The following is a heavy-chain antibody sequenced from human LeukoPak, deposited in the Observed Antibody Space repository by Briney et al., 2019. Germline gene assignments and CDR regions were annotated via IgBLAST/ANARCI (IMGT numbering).Heavy chain of an antibody. CDR3: AMPRRDGYNSDAFDI. V-gene: IGHV3-11*01. Sequence: GGSLRLSCAASGFTFSDYYMSWIRQAPGKGLEWVSYISSSGSTIYYADSVEGRFTISRDNAKNSPYLQMNSLRAEDTAVYYCAMPRRDGYNSDAFDIWGQGTMVTVSS. J-gene: IGHJ3*02. D-gene: IGHD5-24*01. CDR2: ISSSGSTI. CDR1: GFTFSDYY.